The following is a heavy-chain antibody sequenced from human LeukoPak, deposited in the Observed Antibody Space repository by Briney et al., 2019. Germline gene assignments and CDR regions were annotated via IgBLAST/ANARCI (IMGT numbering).Heavy chain of an antibody. D-gene: IGHD2-2*01. CDR2: IIPIFGTA. J-gene: IGHJ6*03. V-gene: IGHV1-69*13. CDR3: ARGHCSSTSCYYMDV. CDR1: GDTFSSYA. Sequence: ASVKVSCKASGDTFSSYAISWVRQAPGQGLEWMGGIIPIFGTANYAQKFQGRVTITADESTSTAYMELSSLRSEDTAVYYCARGHCSSTSCYYMDVWGKGTTVTISS.